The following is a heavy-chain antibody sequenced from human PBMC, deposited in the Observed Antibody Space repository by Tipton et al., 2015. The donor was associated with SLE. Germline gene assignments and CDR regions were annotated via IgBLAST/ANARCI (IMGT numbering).Heavy chain of an antibody. CDR3: ARDQDVTTGENRFDP. Sequence: TLSLTCTVSGDSINGYYWSWIRQPAGKGLEWSGRIYSSGVTHYTSSLKSRVTMSVDTSQNHFSLTLSSVTAADTAVYYCARDQDVTTGENRFDPWGQGTLISVSS. D-gene: IGHD4-17*01. CDR1: GDSINGYY. CDR2: IYSSGVT. J-gene: IGHJ5*02. V-gene: IGHV4-4*07.